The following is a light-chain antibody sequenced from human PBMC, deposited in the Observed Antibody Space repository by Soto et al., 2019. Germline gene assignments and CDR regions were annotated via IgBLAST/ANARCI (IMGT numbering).Light chain of an antibody. Sequence: DIQMTQSPSTLSASVGDRVTITCRASQSINSWLAWYQQEPGKAPKLLIYKACSLQSGVPSRFGGSGSGTEFTLTIRSLQPDDFATYYCQHYNSYPPWTFGQGTKVEIK. CDR1: QSINSW. V-gene: IGKV1-5*03. CDR3: QHYNSYPPWT. J-gene: IGKJ1*01. CDR2: KAC.